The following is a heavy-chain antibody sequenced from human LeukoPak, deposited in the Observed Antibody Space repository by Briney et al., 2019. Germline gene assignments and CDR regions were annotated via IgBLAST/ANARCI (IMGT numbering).Heavy chain of an antibody. CDR3: ARLRPMVRGVTRYYYYYMDF. CDR1: GGSFSGYY. D-gene: IGHD3-10*01. Sequence: PSETLSLTCAVYGGSFSGYYWSWIRQPPGKGLEWIGEINHSGSTNYNPSLKSRVTISVDTSKNQFSLKLSSVTAADTAVYYCARLRPMVRGVTRYYYYYMDFWGKGTTVTISS. CDR2: INHSGST. J-gene: IGHJ6*03. V-gene: IGHV4-34*01.